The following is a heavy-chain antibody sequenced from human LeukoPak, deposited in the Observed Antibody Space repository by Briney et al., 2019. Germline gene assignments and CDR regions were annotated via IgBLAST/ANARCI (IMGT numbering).Heavy chain of an antibody. CDR3: ARDGPAYTSRWYDYYYGLDV. Sequence: SETLSLTCTVSGDSIGSYFWSWIRQSPGKGLEWIGHIYHSGSTNYNPSLKSRVTISIDTSKNQFSLKLTSVTSADTAVYYCARDGPAYTSRWYDYYYGLDVWGQGTTVTVS. V-gene: IGHV4-59*01. J-gene: IGHJ6*02. D-gene: IGHD2-2*01. CDR2: IYHSGST. CDR1: GDSIGSYF.